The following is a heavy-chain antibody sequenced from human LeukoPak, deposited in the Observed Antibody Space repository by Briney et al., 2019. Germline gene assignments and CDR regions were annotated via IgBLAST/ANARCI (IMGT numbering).Heavy chain of an antibody. V-gene: IGHV3-30*18. CDR3: AKEAPYSSGWYWGAFDI. CDR1: GFTFSSYG. J-gene: IGHJ3*02. CDR2: ISYDGSNK. D-gene: IGHD6-19*01. Sequence: GGSLRLSCAASGFTFSSYGMHWVRQAPGKGLEWVAVISYDGSNKYYADSVKGRFTISRDNSKNTLYLQMNSLRAEDTAVYYCAKEAPYSSGWYWGAFDIWGQGTMVTVSS.